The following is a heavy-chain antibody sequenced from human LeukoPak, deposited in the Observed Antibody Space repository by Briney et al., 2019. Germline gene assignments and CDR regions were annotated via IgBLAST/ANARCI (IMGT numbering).Heavy chain of an antibody. V-gene: IGHV3-48*03. CDR1: GFTFSNYE. CDR2: ISSSGSTI. Sequence: GGSLRLSCAASGFTFSNYEMNWVRQAPGKGLEWVSYISSSGSTIYYADSVKGRFTISRDNAENSLYLQMNSLRAEDTAVYYCAELGITMIGGVWGKGTTVTISS. CDR3: AELGITMIGGV. D-gene: IGHD3-10*02. J-gene: IGHJ6*04.